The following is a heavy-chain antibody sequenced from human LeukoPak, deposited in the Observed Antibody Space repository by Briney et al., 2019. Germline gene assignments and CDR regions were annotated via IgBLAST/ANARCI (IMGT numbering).Heavy chain of an antibody. CDR3: AHSKLRYWYFDL. D-gene: IGHD4-23*01. CDR2: IYWNDDE. J-gene: IGHJ2*01. CDR1: GFSLRTSAGG. Sequence: SGPTLVKPTQTLTLTCTFSGFSLRTSAGGGGGIRQPPGKALEWRALIYWNDDERYSTSLKSRLTITKDTSKNQVVLTMTNMDPVDTATYYCAHSKLRYWYFDLWGRGTLVTVSS. V-gene: IGHV2-5*01.